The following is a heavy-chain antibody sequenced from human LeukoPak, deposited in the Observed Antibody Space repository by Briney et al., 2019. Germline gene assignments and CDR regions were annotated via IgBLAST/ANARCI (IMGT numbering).Heavy chain of an antibody. J-gene: IGHJ4*02. CDR3: ARAPYGDYFDY. V-gene: IGHV4-59*01. CDR2: IYYSGST. Sequence: SETLSLTCTVSGGSNSSYYWSWIRQPPGKGLEWIGYIYYSGSTNYNPSLKSRVTISVDTSKNQFSLKLSSVTAADTAVYYCARAPYGDYFDYWGQGTLVTVSS. D-gene: IGHD4-17*01. CDR1: GGSNSSYY.